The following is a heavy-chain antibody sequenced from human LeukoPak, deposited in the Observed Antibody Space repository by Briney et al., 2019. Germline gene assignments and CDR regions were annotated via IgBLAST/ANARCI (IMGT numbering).Heavy chain of an antibody. CDR2: IYYSGIT. CDR1: GGSIRSYY. CDR3: ARDYAGSSSWNWFDP. Sequence: PSETLSLTCTVSGGSIRSYYWNWIRQPPGKGLEWIGYIYYSGITNYNSSLKSRVTISVDMSKNQFSLKLSSVTAADTAVYYCARDYAGSSSWNWFDPWGQGTLVTVSS. J-gene: IGHJ5*02. V-gene: IGHV4-59*01. D-gene: IGHD6-13*01.